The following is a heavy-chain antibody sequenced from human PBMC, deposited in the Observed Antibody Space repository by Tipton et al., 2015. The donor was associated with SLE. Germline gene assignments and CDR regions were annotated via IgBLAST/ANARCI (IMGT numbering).Heavy chain of an antibody. J-gene: IGHJ4*02. CDR1: GYSISSGYY. D-gene: IGHD3-22*01. CDR2: IYHSGST. Sequence: TLSLTCTVSGYSISSGYYWGWIRQPPGKGLEWIGSIYHSGSTNYNPSLKSRVTISVDTSKNQFSLKLSSVTAADTAVYYCARDRFYYDDSGYYYFDYWGQGTLVTVSS. V-gene: IGHV4-38-2*02. CDR3: ARDRFYYDDSGYYYFDY.